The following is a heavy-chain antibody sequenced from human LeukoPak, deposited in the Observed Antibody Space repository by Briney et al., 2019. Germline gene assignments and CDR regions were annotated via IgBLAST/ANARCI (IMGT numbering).Heavy chain of an antibody. J-gene: IGHJ4*02. CDR1: GFSFSSYS. CDR2: ITGRSDRT. CDR3: ASFATSVLIQDF. D-gene: IGHD4-23*01. Sequence: PGGSLRLSCAASGFSFSSYSMNWVRQAPGKGLVWVSSITGRSDRTYYVDSVKGRFTISRDNTKNSLYLQLNSLRAEDTAMYYCASFATSVLIQDFWGQGTLVTVSS. V-gene: IGHV3-21*01.